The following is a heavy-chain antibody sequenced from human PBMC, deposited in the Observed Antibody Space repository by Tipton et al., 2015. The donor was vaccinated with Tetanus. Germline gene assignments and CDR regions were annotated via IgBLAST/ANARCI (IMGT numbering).Heavy chain of an antibody. J-gene: IGHJ4*02. D-gene: IGHD2-2*01. CDR2: INQSGST. Sequence: TLSLTCSVSGGSISRPDLYWAWIRQSPGKGLEWIGEINQSGSTIYNPSLKSRVTIAVDTFKRQFSMTLTSATAADTAVYYCARAGFEGSSSSGYFDHWGLGVLVTVSS. V-gene: IGHV4-34*01. CDR3: ARAGFEGSSSSGYFDH. CDR1: GGSISRPDLY.